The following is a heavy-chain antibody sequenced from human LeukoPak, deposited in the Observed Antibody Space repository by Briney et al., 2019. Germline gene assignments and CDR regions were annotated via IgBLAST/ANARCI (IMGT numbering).Heavy chain of an antibody. J-gene: IGHJ4*02. Sequence: SETLSLTCAVYGGSLSGYYWSWIRQPPGKGLEWIGEINHSGSTYYNPSLKSRVTISVDTSKNQFSLKLSSVTAADTAVYYCARHTQVYYFDYWGQGTLVTVSS. CDR2: INHSGST. D-gene: IGHD2-15*01. CDR3: ARHTQVYYFDY. V-gene: IGHV4-34*01. CDR1: GGSLSGYY.